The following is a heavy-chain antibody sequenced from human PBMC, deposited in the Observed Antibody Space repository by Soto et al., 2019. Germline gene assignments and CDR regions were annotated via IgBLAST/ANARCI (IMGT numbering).Heavy chain of an antibody. Sequence: QVQLVQAGAEVKKPGASVKVSCKASGYTFTSYGISWVRQAHGQVREWMGWISAYNGNTNYAQKLQCRGTRTTDTSTSTDYMELRRLRSDDTDVYYCARTWAVCGGHCFTFDYWGKGTL. V-gene: IGHV1-18*04. CDR1: GYTFTSYG. D-gene: IGHD2-21*02. J-gene: IGHJ4*02. CDR3: ARTWAVCGGHCFTFDY. CDR2: ISAYNGNT.